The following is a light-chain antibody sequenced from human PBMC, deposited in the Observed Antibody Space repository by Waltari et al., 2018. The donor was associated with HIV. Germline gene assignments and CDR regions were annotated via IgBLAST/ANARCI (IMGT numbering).Light chain of an antibody. V-gene: IGLV3-25*03. CDR2: KDS. CDR1: ALSDQY. CDR3: QSADSSGTYWV. J-gene: IGLJ2*01. Sequence: HELTQPPSVSVSPGQTAKITCSGDALSDQYGYWYQQKSGQAPVVIIYKDSERPSGVPDRFFGSSSGTTVTLFISGVQAEDEADYYCQSADSSGTYWVFGGGTKLTVL.